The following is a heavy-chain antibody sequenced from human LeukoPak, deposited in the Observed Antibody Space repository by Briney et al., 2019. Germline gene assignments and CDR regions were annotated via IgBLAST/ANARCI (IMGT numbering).Heavy chain of an antibody. CDR2: ISSSGSTI. V-gene: IGHV3-48*03. CDR1: GFTFSSYE. J-gene: IGHJ4*02. Sequence: GGSLRLSCAASGFTFSSYEMNWVRQAPGKGLEWVSYISSSGSTIYYADSVKGRFTVSRDNAKNSLYLQMNSLRAEDTAVYYCARSVRGLVVASHFDYWGQGTLVTVSS. D-gene: IGHD6-19*01. CDR3: ARSVRGLVVASHFDY.